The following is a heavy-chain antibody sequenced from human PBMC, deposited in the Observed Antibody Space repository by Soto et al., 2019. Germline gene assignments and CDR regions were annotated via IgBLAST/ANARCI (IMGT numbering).Heavy chain of an antibody. CDR2: IYYSGST. J-gene: IGHJ5*02. CDR3: ARARSRTYDTLTDNWFDP. Sequence: SETLSLTCTVSGGSISSGGYYWSWIRQHPGKGLEWIGYIYYSGSTYYNPSLKSRVTISVDTSKNQFSLKLSSVTAADTAVYYCARARSRTYDTLTDNWFDPWGQGTLVTVSS. D-gene: IGHD3-9*01. CDR1: GGSISSGGYY. V-gene: IGHV4-31*03.